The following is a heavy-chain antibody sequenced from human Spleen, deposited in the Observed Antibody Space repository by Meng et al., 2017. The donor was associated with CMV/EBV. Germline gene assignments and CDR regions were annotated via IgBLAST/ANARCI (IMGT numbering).Heavy chain of an antibody. CDR2: INHSGST. Sequence: SQTLSLTCAVYGGSFSGYYWSWIRQPPGKGLEWIGEINHSGSTNYNPSLKSRVTISVDTSKNQFSLKLSSVTAADTAVYYCARDGGAIHYWGQGTLVTVS. CDR3: ARDGGAIHY. V-gene: IGHV4-34*01. D-gene: IGHD3-10*01. J-gene: IGHJ4*02. CDR1: GGSFSGYY.